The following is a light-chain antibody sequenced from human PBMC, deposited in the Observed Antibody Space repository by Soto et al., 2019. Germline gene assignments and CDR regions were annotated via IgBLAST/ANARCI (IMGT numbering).Light chain of an antibody. V-gene: IGLV2-14*01. Sequence: QSALTQPASVSGSPGQSITISCTGTGSDVGGYNHVSWYQQHPGKAPKVMIYDVSNRPSGVSNRFSGPKSGNTASLTISGLQAEDEADYYCSSYTSASTPLVFGGGTKVTVL. CDR1: GSDVGGYNH. J-gene: IGLJ2*01. CDR3: SSYTSASTPLV. CDR2: DVS.